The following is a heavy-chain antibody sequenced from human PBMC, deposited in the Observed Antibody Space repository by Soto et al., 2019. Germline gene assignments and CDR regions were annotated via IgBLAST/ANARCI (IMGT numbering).Heavy chain of an antibody. Sequence: ASVKVSCKASGYTFTSYGISWVRQAPGQGLEWMGWISAYNGNTNYAQKLQGRVTMTTDTSTSTAYMELRSLRSDDTAVYYCARARIIVGATGSDYWGQGTLVTVSS. CDR2: ISAYNGNT. D-gene: IGHD1-26*01. CDR3: ARARIIVGATGSDY. CDR1: GYTFTSYG. J-gene: IGHJ4*02. V-gene: IGHV1-18*01.